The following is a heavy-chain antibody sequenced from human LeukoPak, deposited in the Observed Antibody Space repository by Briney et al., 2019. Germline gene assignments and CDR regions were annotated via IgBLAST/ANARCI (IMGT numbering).Heavy chain of an antibody. Sequence: GSLRLSSASSGFPLSSYIMNCGRQAPGKGLEWVSYISDRSSTKYYADSVKGRFTISRDNAKNSVFLQMNSLRAEDTAVYYCARTKSGSYIFHFDYWGQGTLVTVSS. CDR3: ARTKSGSYIFHFDY. V-gene: IGHV3-48*01. J-gene: IGHJ4*02. D-gene: IGHD1-26*01. CDR2: ISDRSSTK. CDR1: GFPLSSYI.